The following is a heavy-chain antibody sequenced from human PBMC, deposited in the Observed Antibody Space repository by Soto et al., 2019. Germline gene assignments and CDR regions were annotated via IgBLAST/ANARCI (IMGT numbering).Heavy chain of an antibody. V-gene: IGHV3-23*01. CDR3: AKKVNSGSGSQFFDY. J-gene: IGHJ4*02. CDR1: GFTFSSYS. Sequence: LRLSCAASGFTFSSYSMSWVRQAPGKGLEWVSGFRSGGDDDTTYYADSVRGRFTISRDNSKNTLFLQMNSLRAEDTAIYYCAKKVNSGSGSQFFDYWGQGTLVTVSS. D-gene: IGHD3-10*01. CDR2: FRSGGDDDTT.